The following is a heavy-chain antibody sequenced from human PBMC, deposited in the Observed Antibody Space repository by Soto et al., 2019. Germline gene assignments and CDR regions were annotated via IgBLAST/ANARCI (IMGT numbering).Heavy chain of an antibody. CDR1: GDSVSSNSAA. CDR3: ARDLDYYGSGSYSVFDY. V-gene: IGHV6-1*01. Sequence: QTLSLTCAISGDSVSSNSAAWNWIRQSPSRGLEWLGRTYYRSKWYNDYAVSVKSRITINPDTSKNQFSLQLNSVTPEDTAVYYCARDLDYYGSGSYSVFDYWGQGTLVTVSS. D-gene: IGHD3-10*01. CDR2: TYYRSKWYN. J-gene: IGHJ4*02.